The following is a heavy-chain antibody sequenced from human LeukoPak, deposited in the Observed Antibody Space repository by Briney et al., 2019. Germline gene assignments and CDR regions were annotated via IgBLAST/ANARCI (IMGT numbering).Heavy chain of an antibody. Sequence: ESGPTLVNPTQTLTLTCTFSGFSLRTSGVGVGWIRQPPGKALEWLALIYWDDDKRYSPSLKTRLTITKDTSKNQVVLTMTNMDPVDTATYYCVQRVGRGARPFDYWAREPWSPSPQ. J-gene: IGHJ4*02. D-gene: IGHD1-26*01. V-gene: IGHV2-5*02. CDR2: IYWDDDK. CDR3: VQRVGRGARPFDY. CDR1: GFSLRTSGVG.